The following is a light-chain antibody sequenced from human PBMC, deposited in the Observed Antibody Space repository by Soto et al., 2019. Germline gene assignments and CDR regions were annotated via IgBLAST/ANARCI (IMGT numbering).Light chain of an antibody. CDR2: EVT. V-gene: IGLV2-14*01. Sequence: QSVLTQPASVSGSPGQSITISCTGTSGDIGSYNRVSWYQQYPGKAPKLIIYEVTDRPSGVSNRFSGSKSGNTASLTISGLQAEDEAEYYCSSYTNINTRACVFGTGTKLTVL. CDR1: SGDIGSYNR. CDR3: SSYTNINTRACV. J-gene: IGLJ1*01.